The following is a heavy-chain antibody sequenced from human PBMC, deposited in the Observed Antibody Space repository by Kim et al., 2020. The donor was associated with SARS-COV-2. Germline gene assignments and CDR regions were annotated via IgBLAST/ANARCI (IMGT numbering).Heavy chain of an antibody. J-gene: IGHJ3*02. CDR3: ARGIAAAGSGAFDI. CDR2: IIPIFGTA. CDR1: GGTFSSYA. D-gene: IGHD6-13*01. Sequence: SVKVSCKASGGTFSSYAISWVRQAPGQGLEWMGGIIPIFGTANYAQKFQGRVMITADESTSTAYMELSSLRSEDTAVYYCARGIAAAGSGAFDIWGQGTMVTVSS. V-gene: IGHV1-69*13.